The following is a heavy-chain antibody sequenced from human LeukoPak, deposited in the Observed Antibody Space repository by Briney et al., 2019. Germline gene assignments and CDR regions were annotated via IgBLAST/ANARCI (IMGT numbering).Heavy chain of an antibody. V-gene: IGHV4-30-4*01. D-gene: IGHD1-26*01. CDR1: GGSISSGDYY. CDR2: IYYSGST. J-gene: IGHJ4*02. Sequence: KPSETLSLTCTVSGGSISSGDYYWSWIRQPPGKGLEWIGYIYYSGSTYYNPSLKSRVTISVDTSKNQFSLKLSSVTAADTAVYYCASVSRPASYPVDYWGQGTLVTVSS. CDR3: ASVSRPASYPVDY.